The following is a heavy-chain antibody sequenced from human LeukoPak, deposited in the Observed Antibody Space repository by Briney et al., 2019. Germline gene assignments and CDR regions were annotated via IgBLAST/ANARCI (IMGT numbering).Heavy chain of an antibody. J-gene: IGHJ6*02. CDR3: ARGSPRTHCSSTSCYTGYYYYGMDV. D-gene: IGHD2-2*02. CDR2: IYYSGST. V-gene: IGHV4-59*12. CDR1: GGSISSYY. Sequence: SETLSLTCTVSGGSISSYYWSWIRQPPGKGLEWIGYIYYSGSTNYNPSLKSRVTISVDTSKNQFSLKLSSVTAADTAVYYCARGSPRTHCSSTSCYTGYYYYGMDVWGQGTTVTVSS.